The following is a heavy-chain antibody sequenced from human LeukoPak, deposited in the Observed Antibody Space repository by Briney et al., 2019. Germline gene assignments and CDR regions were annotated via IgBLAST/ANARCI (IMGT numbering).Heavy chain of an antibody. CDR1: GFTFSSYG. D-gene: IGHD3-22*01. Sequence: GRSLTLSCAASGFTFSSYGMHWVRQAPGKGLEWVAVMSYDGSHISYVDSVKGRFTISRDDSKSTLFLQMNSLRGDDTAVYYCAKGRGFDSSGYEFDFWGQGTLVTVSS. J-gene: IGHJ4*02. V-gene: IGHV3-30*18. CDR2: MSYDGSHI. CDR3: AKGRGFDSSGYEFDF.